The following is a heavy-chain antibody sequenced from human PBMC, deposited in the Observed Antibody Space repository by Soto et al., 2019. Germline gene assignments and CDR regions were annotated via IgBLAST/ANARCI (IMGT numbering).Heavy chain of an antibody. J-gene: IGHJ5*01. Sequence: QLQLQASGPGLVKPAETLSLICTVSGGSITTSSYSWGWIRRPPGKGLEWIGSIYYSGNTYYNQSLNGRVPMSVDTSKRRFSLTLSSVTAADTSVYYCAIHHHLVAADTNRWSDAWGPVTLVTVSS. V-gene: IGHV4-39*01. CDR2: IYYSGNT. D-gene: IGHD6-25*01. CDR3: AIHHHLVAADTNRWSDA. CDR1: GGSITTSSYS.